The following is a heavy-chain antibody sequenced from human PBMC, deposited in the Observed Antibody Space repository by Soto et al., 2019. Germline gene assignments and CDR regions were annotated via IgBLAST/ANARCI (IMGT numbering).Heavy chain of an antibody. V-gene: IGHV1-69*04. Sequence: ASVKVSCKASGGTFSSYTISWVRQAPGQGLEWMGRIIPILGIANYAQKFQGRVTITADKSTSTAYMELSSLRSEDTAVYYCARDSELQVPAANYYYYMDVWGKGTTVTVSS. D-gene: IGHD2-2*01. J-gene: IGHJ6*03. CDR1: GGTFSSYT. CDR2: IIPILGIA. CDR3: ARDSELQVPAANYYYYMDV.